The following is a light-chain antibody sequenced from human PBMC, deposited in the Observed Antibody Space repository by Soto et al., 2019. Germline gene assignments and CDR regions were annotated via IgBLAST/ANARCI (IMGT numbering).Light chain of an antibody. CDR3: CSYAGSSTVV. Sequence: QSALTQPASVSGSPGQSITISCTGTSSDVGSYNLVSWYQQHPGKAPKLMIYEGSKRPSGVSNRFSGSKSGNTASLTISGLQAEDEADYYGCSYAGSSTVVFGGGTQLPVL. CDR1: SSDVGSYNL. CDR2: EGS. V-gene: IGLV2-23*01. J-gene: IGLJ2*01.